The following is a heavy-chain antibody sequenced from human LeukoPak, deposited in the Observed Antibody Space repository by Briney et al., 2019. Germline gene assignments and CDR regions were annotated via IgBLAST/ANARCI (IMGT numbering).Heavy chain of an antibody. V-gene: IGHV3-23*01. CDR1: GFTFSSYA. CDR3: AKDRGYCSGGSCYFDY. CDR2: ISGSGGST. Sequence: GGSLRLSCAASGFTFSSYAMSWVRQAPGKGLEWVSAISGSGGSTYYADSVKGRFTISRDNSKNTLYLQMNSLRAEDTAVYYCAKDRGYCSGGSCYFDYWGQGTLVTVSS. D-gene: IGHD2-15*01. J-gene: IGHJ4*02.